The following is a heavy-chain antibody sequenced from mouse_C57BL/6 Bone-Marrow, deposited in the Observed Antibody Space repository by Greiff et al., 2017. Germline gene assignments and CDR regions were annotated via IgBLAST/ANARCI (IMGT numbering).Heavy chain of an antibody. V-gene: IGHV1-53*01. Sequence: QVHVKQPGTELVKPGASVKLSCKASGYTFTSYWMHWVKQRPGQGLEWIGNINPSNGGTNYNEKFKSKATLTVDKSSSTAYMQLSSLTSEDSAVYYCASYDDGYYAMDYWGQGTSVTVSS. CDR1: GYTFTSYW. CDR3: ASYDDGYYAMDY. D-gene: IGHD2-12*01. J-gene: IGHJ4*01. CDR2: INPSNGGT.